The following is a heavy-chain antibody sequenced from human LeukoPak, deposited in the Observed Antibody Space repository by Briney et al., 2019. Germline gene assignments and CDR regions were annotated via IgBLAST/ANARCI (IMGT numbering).Heavy chain of an antibody. Sequence: SETLSLTCAVYGGSFSGYYWSWIRQPPEKGLEWIGEINHSGSTNYNPSLKSRVTISVDTSKNQFSLKLSSVTAADTAVYYCARQIVTMVRGVLSRYYYYMDVWGKGTTVTISS. V-gene: IGHV4-34*01. CDR1: GGSFSGYY. J-gene: IGHJ6*03. CDR2: INHSGST. D-gene: IGHD3-10*01. CDR3: ARQIVTMVRGVLSRYYYYMDV.